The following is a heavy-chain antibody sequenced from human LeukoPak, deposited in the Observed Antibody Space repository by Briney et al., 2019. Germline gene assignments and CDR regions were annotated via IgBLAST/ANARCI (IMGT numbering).Heavy chain of an antibody. CDR3: ARDLVAGEEAGYFQH. Sequence: PGGSLRLSCAASGFTFSDYYMSWIRQAPGKGLEWVSYISSSGSTIYYADSVKGRFTISRDNAENSLYLQMNSLRAEDTAVYYCARDLVAGEEAGYFQHWGQGTLVTVSS. J-gene: IGHJ1*01. D-gene: IGHD6-19*01. V-gene: IGHV3-11*01. CDR2: ISSSGSTI. CDR1: GFTFSDYY.